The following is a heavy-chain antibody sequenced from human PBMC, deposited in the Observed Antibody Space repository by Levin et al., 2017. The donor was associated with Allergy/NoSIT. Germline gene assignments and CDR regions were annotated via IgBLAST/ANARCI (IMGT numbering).Heavy chain of an antibody. CDR2: VYSGGAT. CDR3: ASGVSYDYGDYLRY. J-gene: IGHJ4*02. V-gene: IGHV3-53*01. CDR1: GFTVSTHY. D-gene: IGHD4-17*01. Sequence: GESLKISCAASGFTVSTHYMNWVRQAPGKGLEWVSVVYSGGATYYADSVKGRFTISRDNSKNTLYLQMNSLRAEDTAVYYCASGVSYDYGDYLRYWGQGTLVAVSS.